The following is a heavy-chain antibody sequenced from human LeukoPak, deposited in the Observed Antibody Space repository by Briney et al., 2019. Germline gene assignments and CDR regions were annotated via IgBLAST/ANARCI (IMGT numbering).Heavy chain of an antibody. CDR3: ARAPLRYFDWLLFDY. D-gene: IGHD3-9*01. Sequence: ASVKVSCKASGYTFTSYYMHWVRQAPGQGLEWMGWINPNSGGTNYAQKFQGRVTMTRDTSISTAYMELSRLRSDDTAVYYCARAPLRYFDWLLFDYWGQGTLVTVSS. CDR2: INPNSGGT. CDR1: GYTFTSYY. V-gene: IGHV1-2*02. J-gene: IGHJ4*02.